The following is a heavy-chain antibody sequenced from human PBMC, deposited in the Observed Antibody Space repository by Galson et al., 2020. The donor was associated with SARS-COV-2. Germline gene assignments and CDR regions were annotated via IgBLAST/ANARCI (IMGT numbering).Heavy chain of an antibody. CDR1: GFSFRNYS. J-gene: IGHJ6*02. Sequence: GGSLRLSCAASGFSFRNYSMNWVRQAPGKGLEWVSLITSSSTSTYYADSVKGRFTSLRDNARNSLYLQVNSLRAEDTAVYFCARPATVVSPAFYYYGLDVWGQGTTVTVSS. D-gene: IGHD2-2*01. V-gene: IGHV3-21*06. CDR2: ITSSSTST. CDR3: ARPATVVSPAFYYYGLDV.